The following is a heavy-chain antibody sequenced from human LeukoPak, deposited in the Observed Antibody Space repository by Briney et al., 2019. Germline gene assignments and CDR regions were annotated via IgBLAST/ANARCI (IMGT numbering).Heavy chain of an antibody. CDR3: ARRGPGSWVFDY. J-gene: IGHJ4*02. Sequence: KPSETLSLTCTVSGGSISSYYWSWIRQPPGKGLEWIGYIYYSGSTNYNPSLKSRVTISVDTSKNQFSLKLSSVTAADMAVYYCARRGPGSWVFDYWGQGTLVTVSS. CDR2: IYYSGST. V-gene: IGHV4-59*01. CDR1: GGSISSYY. D-gene: IGHD1-26*01.